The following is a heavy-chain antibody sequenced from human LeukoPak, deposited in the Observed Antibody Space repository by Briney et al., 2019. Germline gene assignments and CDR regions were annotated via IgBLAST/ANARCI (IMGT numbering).Heavy chain of an antibody. CDR3: ARDLGSGSYYKLDY. V-gene: IGHV3-33*01. CDR1: GFTFSSYG. D-gene: IGHD1-26*01. Sequence: RPGGSLRLSCAASGFTFSSYGIHWVRQAPGKGLEWVAVIWYDGSNKYYADSVKGRFTISRDNSKNTLYLQLNSLRAEDTAVYYCARDLGSGSYYKLDYWGQGTLVTVSS. J-gene: IGHJ4*02. CDR2: IWYDGSNK.